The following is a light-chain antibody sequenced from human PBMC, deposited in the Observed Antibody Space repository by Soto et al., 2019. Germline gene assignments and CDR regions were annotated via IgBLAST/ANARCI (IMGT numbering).Light chain of an antibody. CDR2: RAS. Sequence: DIQMTQSPSTLSGSVGDRVTIPCRASQTISSWLAWYQQKPGKAPKLLIYRASTLKSGIPSRFSGSGSGTEFTLTISRLEPEDFAVYYCQQYGSLSWTFGQGTKVDIK. V-gene: IGKV1-5*03. J-gene: IGKJ1*01. CDR1: QTISSW. CDR3: QQYGSLSWT.